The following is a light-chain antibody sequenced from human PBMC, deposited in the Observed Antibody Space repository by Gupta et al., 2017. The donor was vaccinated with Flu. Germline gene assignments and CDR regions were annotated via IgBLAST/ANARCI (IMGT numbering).Light chain of an antibody. J-gene: IGKJ4*01. V-gene: IGKV1-16*01. CDR2: SSS. CDR3: QQYEHFPLT. Sequence: KSLIYSSSTLHDGVPSRFSASGSGTHFNLTISNLTPEDSATYFCQQYEHFPLTFGGGTRVEIK.